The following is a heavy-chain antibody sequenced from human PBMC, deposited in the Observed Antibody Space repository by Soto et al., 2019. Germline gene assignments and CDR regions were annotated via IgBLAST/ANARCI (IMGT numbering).Heavy chain of an antibody. CDR3: ARDDSGYDRLTD. CDR1: GGSISSYY. V-gene: IGHV4-59*01. J-gene: IGHJ4*02. CDR2: IYDSGST. D-gene: IGHD5-12*01. Sequence: SEALSLTCTVSGGSISSYYWSWIRQPPGKGLEWIGYIYDSGSTNYNPSLKSRVTISVDTSKNQFSLKLSSVTAADTAAYYCARDDSGYDRLTDWGQGTLVTVS.